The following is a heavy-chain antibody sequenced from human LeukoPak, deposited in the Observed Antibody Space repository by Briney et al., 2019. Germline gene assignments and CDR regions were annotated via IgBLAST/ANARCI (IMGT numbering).Heavy chain of an antibody. CDR3: ARDQSPKWGSGERYFDY. V-gene: IGHV1-2*02. D-gene: IGHD3-16*01. CDR2: INPNSGGS. J-gene: IGHJ4*02. CDR1: GYTFTGYY. Sequence: GASVKVSCKASGYTFTGYYMHWVRQAPGQGLEWMGWINPNSGGSNYAQKFQGRVTMTRDTSISTAYMELSRLRSDDTAVYYCARDQSPKWGSGERYFDYWGQGTLVTVSS.